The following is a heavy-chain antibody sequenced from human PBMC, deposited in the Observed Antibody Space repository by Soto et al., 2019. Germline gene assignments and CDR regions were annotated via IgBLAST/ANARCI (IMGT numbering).Heavy chain of an antibody. CDR2: ISSSSSYI. V-gene: IGHV3-21*01. CDR3: AREVFTAAIDY. CDR1: GFTFSSYS. D-gene: IGHD1-20*01. J-gene: IGHJ4*02. Sequence: GGSLSLSCAASGFTFSSYSMNWVRQAPGKGLEWVSSISSSSSYIYYADSVKGRFTISRDNAKNSLYLQMNSLRAEDTAVYYCAREVFTAAIDYWGQGTLVTVSS.